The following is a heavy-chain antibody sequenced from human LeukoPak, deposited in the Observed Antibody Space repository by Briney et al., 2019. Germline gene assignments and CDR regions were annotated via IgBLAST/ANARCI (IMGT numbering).Heavy chain of an antibody. CDR2: ISNSGNTI. D-gene: IGHD1-26*01. Sequence: KPGGSLRLSCAASGFTFSDYYMSWIRQAPGKGLEWLSYISNSGNTIYYADSLKGRFTISRDNAKNSLYLQMNSLRAEDTAVYYCARVFRPIGPFDYWGQGTLVTVSS. J-gene: IGHJ4*02. V-gene: IGHV3-11*01. CDR3: ARVFRPIGPFDY. CDR1: GFTFSDYY.